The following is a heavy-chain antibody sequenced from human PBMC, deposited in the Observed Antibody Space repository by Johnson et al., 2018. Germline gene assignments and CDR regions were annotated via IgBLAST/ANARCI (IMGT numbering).Heavy chain of an antibody. Sequence: QVQLQESGPGLVKXSETLSLTCTVSGGSISSYYWSWIRQPPGKGLEWIGYIYYSGRTNYNPSLKSRSTISVDTSKNQFSLKLSSVNAGDTAVYYCARDLRGYGDDAFDIWGQGTMVTVSS. J-gene: IGHJ3*02. V-gene: IGHV4-59*01. D-gene: IGHD4-17*01. CDR3: ARDLRGYGDDAFDI. CDR1: GGSISSYY. CDR2: IYYSGRT.